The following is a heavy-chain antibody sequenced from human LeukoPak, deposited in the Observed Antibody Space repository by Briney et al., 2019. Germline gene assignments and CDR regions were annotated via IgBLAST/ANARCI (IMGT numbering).Heavy chain of an antibody. V-gene: IGHV4-30-2*01. CDR2: IYHSGKA. CDR1: GAFISSGGFY. CDR3: ARGGRAFDV. Sequence: SETLSLTCTVSGAFISSGGFYWSWLRQPPGKGLEWIGYIYHSGKAYYNPSLESRVTISVDRSKNHFSLNLNSVTAADTSVYYCARGGRAFDVWGQGTLISVSP. J-gene: IGHJ3*01.